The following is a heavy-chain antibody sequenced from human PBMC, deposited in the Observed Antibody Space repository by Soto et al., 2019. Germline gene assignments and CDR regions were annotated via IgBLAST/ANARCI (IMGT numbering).Heavy chain of an antibody. CDR3: ARDPQQRLADSYYYGMDV. D-gene: IGHD6-25*01. CDR2: ISGLSSFI. CDR1: GLTFSRYG. J-gene: IGHJ6*02. V-gene: IGHV3-21*06. Sequence: EVHLVESGGGLVKPGGSLRLSCAASGLTFSRYGMNWVRQAPGKGLELVSSISGLSSFIYYADSVKGRFTVSRDNAKNSLFVQMNSLTAEDTAVYYCARDPQQRLADSYYYGMDVWGQGTTVIVSS.